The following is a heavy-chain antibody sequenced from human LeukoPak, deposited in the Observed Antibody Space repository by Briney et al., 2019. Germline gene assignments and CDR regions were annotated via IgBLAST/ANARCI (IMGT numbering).Heavy chain of an antibody. Sequence: ASVKVSCKASGYTFTGYYMHWVRQAPGQGLEWMGWINPNSGGTNYAQKFQGRVTMTRDTPISTAYMELSRLRSDDTAVYYCARGEGMATIVYFDYWGQGTLVTVSS. D-gene: IGHD5-12*01. V-gene: IGHV1-2*02. CDR2: INPNSGGT. CDR3: ARGEGMATIVYFDY. J-gene: IGHJ4*02. CDR1: GYTFTGYY.